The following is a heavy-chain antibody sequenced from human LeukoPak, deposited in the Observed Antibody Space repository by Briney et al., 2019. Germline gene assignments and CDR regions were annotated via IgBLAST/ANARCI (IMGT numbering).Heavy chain of an antibody. CDR2: INHSGST. J-gene: IGHJ5*02. CDR1: GGSFRGYY. D-gene: IGHD2-2*01. Sequence: PSETLSLTCAVYGGSFRGYYWSWIRQPPGKGLEWIGEINHSGSTNYSPSLKSRLTISVDTSNNQFSLRLSSVTAADTAVYYCARRDYCTSTSCYESYNWFDPWGQGTLVTVSS. CDR3: ARRDYCTSTSCYESYNWFDP. V-gene: IGHV4-34*01.